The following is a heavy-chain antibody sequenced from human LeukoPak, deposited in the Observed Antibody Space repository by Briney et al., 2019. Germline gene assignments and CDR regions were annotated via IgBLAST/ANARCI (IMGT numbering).Heavy chain of an antibody. Sequence: GGSLRLSCTSSGFTVSSTYISWVRQAPGKGLEWVSVIYSGGSTDYADSVKDRFTISRDNANNSLYLQLNSLRAEDTAVYYCAGGPGGGGGGDYFDYWGQGTLVTVSS. J-gene: IGHJ4*02. CDR3: AGGPGGGGGGDYFDY. D-gene: IGHD3-16*01. V-gene: IGHV3-53*01. CDR1: GFTVSSTY. CDR2: IYSGGST.